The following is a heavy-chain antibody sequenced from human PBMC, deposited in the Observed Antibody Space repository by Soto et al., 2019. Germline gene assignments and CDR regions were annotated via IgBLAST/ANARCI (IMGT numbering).Heavy chain of an antibody. D-gene: IGHD1-26*01. CDR3: VRDDVGVGIDY. Sequence: ASVTVSCKASGYTFPGYYMHWVRQAPGQGLEWMGWINPNSGGTNYAQKFQGWVTMTRDTSISTAYMELSRLRSDDTAVYYCVRDDVGVGIDYWGLGTLVTVST. V-gene: IGHV1-2*04. CDR2: INPNSGGT. CDR1: GYTFPGYY. J-gene: IGHJ4*02.